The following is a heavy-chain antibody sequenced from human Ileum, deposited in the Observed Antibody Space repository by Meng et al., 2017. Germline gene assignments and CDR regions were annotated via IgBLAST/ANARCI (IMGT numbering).Heavy chain of an antibody. V-gene: IGHV1-18*01. D-gene: IGHD4-17*01. J-gene: IGHJ4*02. Sequence: QVQPVQSGPEVKKPGASVKVSCKASDYTFTGYGVSWVRQAPGQGLEWMAWLGAHDGDTSHAPKFQGRVTVSADRPTATAYMELRSLRSDDTAVYYCARGTPVRSYSDYWGQGTLVTVSS. CDR1: DYTFTGYG. CDR2: LGAHDGDT. CDR3: ARGTPVRSYSDY.